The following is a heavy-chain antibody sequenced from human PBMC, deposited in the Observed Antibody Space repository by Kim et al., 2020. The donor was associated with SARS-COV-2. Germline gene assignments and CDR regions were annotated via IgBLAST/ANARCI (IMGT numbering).Heavy chain of an antibody. V-gene: IGHV4-39*01. Sequence: SETLSLTCTVSGGSVDTSDYYWGWIRQPPGKGPEWIGDIFYNGRTNYNPSLRSRVTISLDTSKNQFSLEVTSVTAADTAVYYYSRVFDYWGQGNLVPVSS. J-gene: IGHJ4*02. CDR2: IFYNGRT. CDR3: SRVFDY. CDR1: GGSVDTSDYY.